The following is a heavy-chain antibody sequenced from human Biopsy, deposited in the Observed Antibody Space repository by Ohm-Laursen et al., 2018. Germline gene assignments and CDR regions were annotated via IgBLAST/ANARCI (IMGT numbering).Heavy chain of an antibody. CDR1: GASITSHH. V-gene: IGHV4-59*11. CDR3: ACFQAEDGIRYGMDV. CDR2: IFYSGST. D-gene: IGHD3-9*01. Sequence: ETLSLTCNVSGASITSHHWSCIRQPPGKRLEWIAFIFYSGSTYYNPSLKSRVTISVYTSKNQFSLKLRYVPAADTAVYYCACFQAEDGIRYGMDVWGQGTTVTVSS. J-gene: IGHJ6*02.